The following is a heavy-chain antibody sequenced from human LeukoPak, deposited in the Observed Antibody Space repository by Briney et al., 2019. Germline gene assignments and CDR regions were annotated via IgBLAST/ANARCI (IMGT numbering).Heavy chain of an antibody. CDR2: IIPIFGTA. V-gene: IGHV1-69*13. CDR3: ARGSCTNGVCYKIFDY. Sequence: SVKVSCKASGGTFSIYAISWVRQAPGQGLEWMGGIIPIFGTANYAQKFQGRVTITADESTSTAYMELSSLRSEDTAVYYCARGSCTNGVCYKIFDYWGQGTLVTVSS. CDR1: GGTFSIYA. J-gene: IGHJ4*02. D-gene: IGHD2-8*01.